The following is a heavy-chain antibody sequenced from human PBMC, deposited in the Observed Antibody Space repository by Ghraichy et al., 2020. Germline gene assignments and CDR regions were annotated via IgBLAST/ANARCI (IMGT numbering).Heavy chain of an antibody. CDR3: AKDTGTSWYRGAFDI. CDR2: ISGSGGST. CDR1: GFPFSSWA. V-gene: IGHV3-23*01. D-gene: IGHD1-14*01. J-gene: IGHJ3*02. Sequence: GGSLRLSCAASGFPFSSWAMSWVRQAPGKGLEWVSAISGSGGSTYYADSVKGRFTISRENSKKTLYLQMNSLRAEDTAVYYCAKDTGTSWYRGAFDIWGQGTMVTVSS.